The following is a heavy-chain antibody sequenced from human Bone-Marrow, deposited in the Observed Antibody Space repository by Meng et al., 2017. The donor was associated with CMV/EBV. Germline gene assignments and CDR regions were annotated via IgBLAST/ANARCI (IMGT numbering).Heavy chain of an antibody. D-gene: IGHD5-24*01. Sequence: GESLKISCAASGFTFSSYAMHWVRQAPGKGLEYVSAISSNGGSTYYADSVKGRFTISRDNSKNTLYLQMGSLRAEDMAVYYCARMKRDGYNYYYGMDVWGQGTMVTVSS. CDR3: ARMKRDGYNYYYGMDV. V-gene: IGHV3-64*02. CDR2: ISSNGGST. J-gene: IGHJ6*02. CDR1: GFTFSSYA.